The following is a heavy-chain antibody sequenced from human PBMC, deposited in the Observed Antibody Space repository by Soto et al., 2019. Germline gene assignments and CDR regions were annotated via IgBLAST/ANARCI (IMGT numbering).Heavy chain of an antibody. CDR3: ARTRGVITRVTYNWFDP. D-gene: IGHD3-10*01. V-gene: IGHV1-2*02. J-gene: IGHJ5*02. CDR1: GYSFSGYY. CDR2: IKPNSGGT. Sequence: ASVKVSCKASGYSFSGYYMNWVRQAPGQGLEWMGWIKPNSGGTDYAQKFQGRVTMTRDTSISTAYMELRGLRYDDTAVYYCARTRGVITRVTYNWFDPWGQGTLVTVS.